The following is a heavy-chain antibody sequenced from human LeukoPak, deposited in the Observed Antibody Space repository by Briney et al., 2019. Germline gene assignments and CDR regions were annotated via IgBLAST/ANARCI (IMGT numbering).Heavy chain of an antibody. Sequence: SVKVSCKASGYTFTSYGISWVRQAPGQGLEWMGWISAYNGNTNYAQKPQGRVTMTTDTSTSTAYMELRSLRSDDTAVYYCGRYYDSSGYYQFDYWGQGTLVTVSS. CDR1: GYTFTSYG. CDR3: GRYYDSSGYYQFDY. D-gene: IGHD3-22*01. CDR2: ISAYNGNT. J-gene: IGHJ4*02. V-gene: IGHV1-18*01.